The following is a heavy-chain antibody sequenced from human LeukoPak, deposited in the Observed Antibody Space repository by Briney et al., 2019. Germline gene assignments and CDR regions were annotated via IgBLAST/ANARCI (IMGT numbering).Heavy chain of an antibody. Sequence: SETLSLTCTVSGGSISSSSYYWGWIRQPPGKGLEWIGSIYYSGSTYYNPSLKSRVTISVDTSKNQFSLKLSSVTAADTAVYYCARQWNSSSWFKGHYYYYMDVWGKGTTVTVSS. CDR2: IYYSGST. V-gene: IGHV4-39*01. CDR1: GGSISSSSYY. CDR3: ARQWNSSSWFKGHYYYYMDV. D-gene: IGHD6-13*01. J-gene: IGHJ6*03.